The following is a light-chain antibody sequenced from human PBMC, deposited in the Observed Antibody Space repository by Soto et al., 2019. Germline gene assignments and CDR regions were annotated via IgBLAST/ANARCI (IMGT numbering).Light chain of an antibody. V-gene: IGLV1-40*01. Sequence: QLVLTQPPSVSGAPGQRVTISCTGSSSNIGAGYDVHWYQQLPGTAPKLLIYGNSNRPSGVPDRFSGSKSGTSASLAITGLQAEDDHCQSYDSSLSGYVFGTGTKVTVL. CDR3: QSYDSSLSGYV. J-gene: IGLJ1*01. CDR1: SSNIGAGYD. CDR2: GNS.